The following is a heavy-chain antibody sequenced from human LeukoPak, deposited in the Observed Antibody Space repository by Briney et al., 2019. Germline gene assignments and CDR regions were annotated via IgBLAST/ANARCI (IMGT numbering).Heavy chain of an antibody. V-gene: IGHV4-59*01. CDR3: ARQHDGGTITAIDN. CDR1: GGSTISYY. CDR2: IYYSGNT. Sequence: SETLSVTRTVSGGSTISYYWYCMRQPPGKGLEWIGYIYYSGNTNYNPSLKSRVTISIDTSKNHFSLKLSSVTAADTAVYYCARQHDGGTITAIDNWGEGTMVTVSS. J-gene: IGHJ3*02. D-gene: IGHD5-12*01.